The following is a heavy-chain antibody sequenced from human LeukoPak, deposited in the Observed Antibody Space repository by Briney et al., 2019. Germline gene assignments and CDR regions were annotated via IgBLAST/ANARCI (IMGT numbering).Heavy chain of an antibody. V-gene: IGHV4-39*01. CDR2: IYYSGRT. Sequence: SETVSLTCSVSGDSVSRSDSYWDSIRQPPGKGLEWIGTIYYSGRTYYSPSLKSRVTMSVDPSNNQFSLNLRSVTAADTALYYCARRRYYDGSGYLEWGQGTLLSVSS. CDR3: ARRRYYDGSGYLE. J-gene: IGHJ1*01. D-gene: IGHD3-22*01. CDR1: GDSVSRSDSY.